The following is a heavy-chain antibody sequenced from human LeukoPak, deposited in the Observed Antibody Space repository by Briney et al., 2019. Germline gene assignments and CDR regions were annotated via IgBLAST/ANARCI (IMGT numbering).Heavy chain of an antibody. CDR1: VYTFTIYG. V-gene: IGHV1-18*01. D-gene: IGHD2-2*01. CDR2: ISAYNGNT. Sequence: GASVKVSCKSSVYTFTIYGISCVRQAPGQGLEWMGWISAYNGNTNYAQKLQGRVTMTTDTSTSTAYMELRSLRSDDTAVYYGERVGPASSDYCGQGTIVTVSS. CDR3: ERVGPASSDY. J-gene: IGHJ4*02.